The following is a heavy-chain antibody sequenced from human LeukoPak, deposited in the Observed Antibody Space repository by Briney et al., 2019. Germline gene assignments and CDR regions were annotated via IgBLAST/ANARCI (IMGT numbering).Heavy chain of an antibody. J-gene: IGHJ3*02. CDR1: GGSISSYY. V-gene: IGHV4-4*08. CDR2: IYTSGST. Sequence: SETLSLTCTVSGGSISSYYWSWIRQPPGKGLEWIGYIYTSGSTNYNPSLKSRVTMSVDTSKNQFSLKLSSVTAADTAVYYCARVAGYYDILTGYYPAQDDAFDIWGQGTMVTVSS. D-gene: IGHD3-9*01. CDR3: ARVAGYYDILTGYYPAQDDAFDI.